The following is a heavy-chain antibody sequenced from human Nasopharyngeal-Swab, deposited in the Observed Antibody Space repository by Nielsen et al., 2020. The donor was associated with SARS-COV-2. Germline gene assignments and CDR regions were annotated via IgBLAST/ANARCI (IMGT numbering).Heavy chain of an antibody. CDR2: INVDNGNI. D-gene: IGHD5-18*01. CDR3: ARDQRYSPHRLNYYYYYYMDV. V-gene: IGHV1-3*01. Sequence: ASVKVSCKTSGYTFTNYAIHWVRQAPGQRLEWMGWINVDNGNIKYSKKFQDRVTITRDTSASTATLELSSLRSEDTAVYYCARDQRYSPHRLNYYYYYYMDVWGKGTTVTVSS. J-gene: IGHJ6*03. CDR1: GYTFTNYA.